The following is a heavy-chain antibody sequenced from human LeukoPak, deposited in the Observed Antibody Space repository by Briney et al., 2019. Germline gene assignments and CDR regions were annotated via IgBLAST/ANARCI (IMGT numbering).Heavy chain of an antibody. D-gene: IGHD3-22*01. J-gene: IGHJ5*02. Sequence: ASVKVSCEAPAFTFSTTAMQWVRQARGQRLEWIGWIAFGSGKTKYAQKFQERVTITRDMSTSTAYMELGSLRSEDTAVYYCAADPYYSDSSGYYYAGFDPWGQGTLVTVSS. CDR3: AADPYYSDSSGYYYAGFDP. V-gene: IGHV1-58*02. CDR1: AFTFSTTA. CDR2: IAFGSGKT.